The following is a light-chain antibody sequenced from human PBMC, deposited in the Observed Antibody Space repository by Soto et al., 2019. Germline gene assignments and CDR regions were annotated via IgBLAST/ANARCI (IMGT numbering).Light chain of an antibody. Sequence: THPAPSMSIAAGLLASLSSKSSLSLPHISGESFLFWYLQKPGQSPQLLIYEVSTRVSGVPDRFSGSGSGTDFTLEISRVETDDVGIYYCMRSTQLPPTFGQGTRLEIK. CDR2: EVS. V-gene: IGKV2D-29*02. CDR1: LSLPHISGESF. CDR3: MRSTQLPPT. J-gene: IGKJ5*01.